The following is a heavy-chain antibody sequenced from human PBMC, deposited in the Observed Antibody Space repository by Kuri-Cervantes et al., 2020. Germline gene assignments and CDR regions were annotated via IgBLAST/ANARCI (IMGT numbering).Heavy chain of an antibody. Sequence: GGSLRLSCKGSGYSFTSYWIGWVRQMPGKGLEWMGIIYPGDSDSRYSPSFQGQVTMSADKSISTAYLQWSSLKASDTAMYYCARWSLGGPDGFDIWGQGTMVTVSS. J-gene: IGHJ3*02. D-gene: IGHD3-3*01. CDR3: ARWSLGGPDGFDI. CDR1: GYSFTSYW. CDR2: IYPGDSDS. V-gene: IGHV5-51*01.